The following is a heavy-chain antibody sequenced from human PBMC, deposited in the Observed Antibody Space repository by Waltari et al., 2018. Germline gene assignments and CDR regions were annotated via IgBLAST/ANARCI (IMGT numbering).Heavy chain of an antibody. Sequence: SCAASGFTFSSYWMSWVRQAPGKGLEWVANIKQDGSEKYYVDSVKGRFTISRDNAKNSLYLQMNSLRAEDTAVYYCARGPRYYYYYMDVWGKGTTVTVSS. CDR2: IKQDGSEK. J-gene: IGHJ6*03. CDR1: GFTFSSYW. V-gene: IGHV3-7*01. CDR3: ARGPRYYYYYMDV.